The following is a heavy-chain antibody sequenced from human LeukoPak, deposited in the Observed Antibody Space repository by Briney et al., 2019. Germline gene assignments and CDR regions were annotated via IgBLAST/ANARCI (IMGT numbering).Heavy chain of an antibody. CDR2: INPNSGGT. Sequence: ASVKVSCKASGYIFTGYYIHWVRQAPGQGLEWMGRINPNSGGTNYAQKFQGRVTMTRDTSISTAYMELSSLRSEDTAVYYCARIPLKTGDRVDYWGQGTLVTVSS. CDR1: GYIFTGYY. D-gene: IGHD7-27*01. V-gene: IGHV1-2*06. J-gene: IGHJ4*02. CDR3: ARIPLKTGDRVDY.